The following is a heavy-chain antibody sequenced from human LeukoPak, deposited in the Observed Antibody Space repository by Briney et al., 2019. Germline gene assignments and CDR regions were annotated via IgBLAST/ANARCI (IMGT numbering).Heavy chain of an antibody. Sequence: GGSLRLSCAASRFTFSTYSMNWVRQAPGKGLEWVSYISSSSGTIYYADSVKGRFTISRDNAKSSLYLQMNSLRAEDTAVYYCARTGNSGPFDIWGQGTMVTVSS. D-gene: IGHD4-23*01. V-gene: IGHV3-48*04. CDR1: RFTFSTYS. J-gene: IGHJ3*02. CDR2: ISSSSGTI. CDR3: ARTGNSGPFDI.